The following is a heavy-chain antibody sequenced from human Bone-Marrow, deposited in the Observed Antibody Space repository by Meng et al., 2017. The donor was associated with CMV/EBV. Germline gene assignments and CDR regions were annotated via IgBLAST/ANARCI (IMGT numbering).Heavy chain of an antibody. Sequence: GESLKISCAASGFTFSSYAMSWVRQAPGKGLEWVANINPDGSEKKYVDSVKGRFTISRDNAKNSLYLEMNSLRVEDTAAYYCAKERVLRHWGQGTLVTVSS. D-gene: IGHD4/OR15-4a*01. CDR1: GFTFSSYA. CDR3: AKERVLRH. V-gene: IGHV3-7*01. CDR2: INPDGSEK. J-gene: IGHJ4*02.